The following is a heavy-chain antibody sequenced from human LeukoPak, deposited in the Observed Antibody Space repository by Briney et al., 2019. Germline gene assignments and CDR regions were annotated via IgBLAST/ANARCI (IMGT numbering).Heavy chain of an antibody. CDR1: GGSFSGYY. Sequence: ASETLSLTCAVYGGSFSGYYWSWIRQPPGKGLEWIGEINHSGSTNYNPSLKSRVTISVDTSKNQFSLKLSSVTAADTVVYYCARGRQKVGYYYYYGMDVWGQGTTVTVSS. CDR2: INHSGST. D-gene: IGHD1-26*01. J-gene: IGHJ6*02. V-gene: IGHV4-34*01. CDR3: ARGRQKVGYYYYYGMDV.